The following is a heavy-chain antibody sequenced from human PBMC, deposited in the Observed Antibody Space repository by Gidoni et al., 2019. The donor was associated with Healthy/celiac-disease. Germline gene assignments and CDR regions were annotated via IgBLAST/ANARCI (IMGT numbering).Heavy chain of an antibody. D-gene: IGHD4-4*01. CDR1: GFTFSSYA. J-gene: IGHJ5*02. CDR3: AKDHYSTTVTTYNWFDP. Sequence: EVQLLESGGGLVQPGGSLRLSCAASGFTFSSYAMSWVRQAPGKGREWVSAISGSGGSTYYADSVKGRFTISRDNSKNTLYLQMNSLRAEDTAVYYCAKDHYSTTVTTYNWFDPWGQGTLVTVSS. V-gene: IGHV3-23*01. CDR2: ISGSGGST.